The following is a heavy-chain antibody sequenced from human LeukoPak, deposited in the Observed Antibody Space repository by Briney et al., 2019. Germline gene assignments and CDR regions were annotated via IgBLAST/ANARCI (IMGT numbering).Heavy chain of an antibody. V-gene: IGHV3-21*04. Sequence: GGSLRLSCAASGFRFSSYSMNWVRQAPGKGLEWVSSISSSSSYIYYADSVKGRFTVSRDNAKKSLYLQMNSLRAEDTALYYCARARSGYGPGNAFDIWGQGTMVTVSS. CDR2: ISSSSSYI. CDR3: ARARSGYGPGNAFDI. J-gene: IGHJ3*02. CDR1: GFRFSSYS. D-gene: IGHD3-22*01.